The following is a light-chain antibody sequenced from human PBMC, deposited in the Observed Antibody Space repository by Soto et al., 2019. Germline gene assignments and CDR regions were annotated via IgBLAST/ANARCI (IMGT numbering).Light chain of an antibody. J-gene: IGLJ2*01. CDR2: EVS. Sequence: QSALTQPASLSGSPGQSVTISCSGTTSDFVNYNYVSWYQHHPGKAPQLILFEVSNRPSGVSSRFSGSKSGHTASLIISGLQAEDEAYYYCSSYTVSTDVVFGRGTKVTVL. CDR1: TSDFVNYNY. V-gene: IGLV2-14*01. CDR3: SSYTVSTDVV.